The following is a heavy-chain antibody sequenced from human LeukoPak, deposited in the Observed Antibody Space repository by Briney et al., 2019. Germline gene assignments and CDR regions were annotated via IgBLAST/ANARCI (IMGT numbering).Heavy chain of an antibody. V-gene: IGHV1-18*01. J-gene: IGHJ4*02. D-gene: IGHD3-22*01. Sequence: GASVKVSCKASGYTFTSYGISWVRQAPGQGLEWMGWISAYNGNTNYAQKLQGRVTMTTDTSTSTAYMELRSLRSDDTAVYYCARDFAWLRADHGEFVDSSGSYSPFFDYWGQGTLVTVSS. CDR1: GYTFTSYG. CDR3: ARDFAWLRADHGEFVDSSGSYSPFFDY. CDR2: ISAYNGNT.